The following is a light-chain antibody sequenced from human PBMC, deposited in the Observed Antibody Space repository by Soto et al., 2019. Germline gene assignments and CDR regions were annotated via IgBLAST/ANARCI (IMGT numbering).Light chain of an antibody. V-gene: IGKV3D-20*02. CDR2: AAS. Sequence: EIVLTQSPGTLSLSPGERATLSCRASQSVSSSYLAWYQQKPGQAPRLLIYAASSRATGIPDRFSGSGSGTDFTLTISSLQPEDFATYYCQQSYNTPRTFGQGTRLDIQ. CDR3: QQSYNTPRT. J-gene: IGKJ2*01. CDR1: QSVSSSY.